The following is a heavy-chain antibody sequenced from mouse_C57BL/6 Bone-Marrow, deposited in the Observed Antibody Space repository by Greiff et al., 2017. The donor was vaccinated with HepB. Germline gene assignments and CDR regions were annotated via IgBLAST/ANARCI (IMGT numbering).Heavy chain of an antibody. J-gene: IGHJ3*01. V-gene: IGHV3-6*01. Sequence: EVQLQQSGPGLVKPSQSLSLTCSVTGYSITSGYYWNWIRQFPGNKLEWMGYISYDGSNNYNPSLKNRISITRDTSKNQFFLKLNSVTTEDTATYYCARVPLITTVVATSGAYWGQGTLVTVSA. CDR2: ISYDGSN. CDR1: GYSITSGYY. D-gene: IGHD1-1*01. CDR3: ARVPLITTVVATSGAY.